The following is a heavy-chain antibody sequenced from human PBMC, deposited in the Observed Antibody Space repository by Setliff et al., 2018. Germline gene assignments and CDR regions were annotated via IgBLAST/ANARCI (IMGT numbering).Heavy chain of an antibody. V-gene: IGHV4-39*02. CDR1: GGSVSNGYYY. D-gene: IGHD3-9*01. CDR2: DYYTGRT. J-gene: IGHJ4*01. CDR3: ARAPNDLGADWLFNNYFDY. Sequence: PSETLSLTCNVSGGSVSNGYYYWDWIRPPPWRGLGWVGTDYYTGRTYYNPSLKSRVTIAVDAPDNHFFLMLRSVTASDTAVYYCARAPNDLGADWLFNNYFDYWGHGTLVTVSS.